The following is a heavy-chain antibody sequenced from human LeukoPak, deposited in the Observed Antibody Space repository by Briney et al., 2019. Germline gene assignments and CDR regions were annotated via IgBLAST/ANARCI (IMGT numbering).Heavy chain of an antibody. CDR2: IIPIFGSA. Sequence: SVKVSCKSSGVTFSTYVISWVRQAPGQGLEWMGGIIPIFGSAHYAQKFQGRVTITADESTSTAYMELSSLSSEDTAVYYCARDLGPPRSFDPWGQGTLVTVSS. V-gene: IGHV1-69*13. CDR3: ARDLGPPRSFDP. J-gene: IGHJ5*02. D-gene: IGHD1-14*01. CDR1: GVTFSTYV.